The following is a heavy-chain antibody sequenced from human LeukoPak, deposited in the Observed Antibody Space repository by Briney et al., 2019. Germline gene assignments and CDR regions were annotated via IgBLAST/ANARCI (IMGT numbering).Heavy chain of an antibody. J-gene: IGHJ6*03. Sequence: ASVKVSCKASGYTFTCYDINWVRQATGQGLEWMGWMNPNSGNTGYAQKFQGRVTITRNTSISTAYMELSSLRSEDTAVYYCARALTSYYYDSSGYYYYYYMDVWGKGTTVTVSS. CDR3: ARALTSYYYDSSGYYYYYYMDV. D-gene: IGHD3-22*01. CDR2: MNPNSGNT. CDR1: GYTFTCYD. V-gene: IGHV1-8*03.